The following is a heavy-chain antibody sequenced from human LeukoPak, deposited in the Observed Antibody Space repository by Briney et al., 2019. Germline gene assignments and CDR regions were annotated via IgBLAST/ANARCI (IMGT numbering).Heavy chain of an antibody. D-gene: IGHD3-22*01. CDR2: IYYSGST. V-gene: IGHV4-39*01. CDR1: GGSISSSSYY. CDR3: ARVYAHYYDSSGYSDN. Sequence: RASETLSLTCTVSGGSISSSSYYWGWIRQPPGKGLEWIGSIYYSGSTYYNPSLKSRVTISVDTSKNQFSLKLSSVTAADTAVYYCARVYAHYYDSSGYSDNWGQGTLVTVSS. J-gene: IGHJ4*02.